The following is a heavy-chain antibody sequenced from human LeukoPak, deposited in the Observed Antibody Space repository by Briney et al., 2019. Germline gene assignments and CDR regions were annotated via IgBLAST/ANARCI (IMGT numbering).Heavy chain of an antibody. CDR3: ARAARYFDL. CDR1: XXXXXXXX. J-gene: IGHJ2*01. Sequence: TXXXTCTVSXXXXXXXXWSXVXQXPXXGLEWIGYIYYSASTNYNPSLKTRVTISVDTSKNQFSLKLSSVTAADTAVYYCARAARYFDLWGRGTLVTVSS. V-gene: IGHV4-59*01. CDR2: IYYSAST.